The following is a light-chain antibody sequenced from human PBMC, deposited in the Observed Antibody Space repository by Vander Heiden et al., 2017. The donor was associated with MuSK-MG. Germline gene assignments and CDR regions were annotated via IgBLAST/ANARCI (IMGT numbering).Light chain of an antibody. J-gene: IGLJ3*02. CDR2: KDS. V-gene: IGLV3-25*02. Sequence: SYELTQPPSVSVSPGQTARITCSGDALPKQYAYWYQQKPGQAPVRVIVKDSERPSGIPERFLCYSAGTNATCKTSGVQAEEEADDYWQYADSRGTFWVFGGGTKLTVL. CDR1: ALPKQY. CDR3: QYADSRGTFWV.